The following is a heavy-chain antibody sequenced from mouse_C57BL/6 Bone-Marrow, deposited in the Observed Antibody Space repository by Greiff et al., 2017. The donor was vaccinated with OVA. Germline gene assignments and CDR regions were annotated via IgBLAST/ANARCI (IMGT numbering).Heavy chain of an antibody. CDR2: INPSSGYT. D-gene: IGHD1-1*01. CDR1: GYTFTSYW. V-gene: IGHV1-7*01. J-gene: IGHJ3*01. CDR3: ARDYYGSRGTWFAY. Sequence: QVHVKQSGAELAKPGASVKLSCKASGYTFTSYWMHWVKQRPGQGLEWIGYINPSSGYTKYNQKFKDKAALTADKSSSTAYMQLSSLTYEDSAVYYCARDYYGSRGTWFAYWGQGTLVTVSA.